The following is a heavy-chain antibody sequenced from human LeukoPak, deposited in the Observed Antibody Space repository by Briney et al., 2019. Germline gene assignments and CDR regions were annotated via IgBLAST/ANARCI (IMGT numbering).Heavy chain of an antibody. J-gene: IGHJ4*02. CDR3: AKHRKSGYSSSWYYFDY. CDR1: GFTFSSYA. Sequence: GGSLRLSCAASGFTFSSYAMSWVRQAPGKGLEWVSAISGSGGSTYYADSVKGRSTISRDNSKNTLYLQMNSLRAEDTAVYYCAKHRKSGYSSSWYYFDYWGQGTLVTVSS. CDR2: ISGSGGST. D-gene: IGHD6-13*01. V-gene: IGHV3-23*01.